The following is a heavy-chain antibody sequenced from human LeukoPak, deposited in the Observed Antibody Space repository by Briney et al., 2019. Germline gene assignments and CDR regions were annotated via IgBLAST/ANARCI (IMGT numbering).Heavy chain of an antibody. D-gene: IGHD2-21*02. CDR2: IKQDGSEK. Sequence: GGSLRLSCAASGFTFSSYWMSWVRQAPGKGLEWVANIKQDGSEKYYVDSVKGRFTISRDNAKNSLYLQMNSLRAEDTAVYYCARDCGGDCYALDYWGQGTLVTVSS. CDR3: ARDCGGDCYALDY. CDR1: GFTFSSYW. V-gene: IGHV3-7*01. J-gene: IGHJ4*02.